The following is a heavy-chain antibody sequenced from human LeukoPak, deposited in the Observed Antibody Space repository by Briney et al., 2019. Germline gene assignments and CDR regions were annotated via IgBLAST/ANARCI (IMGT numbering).Heavy chain of an antibody. CDR2: IYYSGST. D-gene: IGHD6-13*01. J-gene: IGHJ5*02. CDR1: GGSISSGGYS. Sequence: PSQTLSLTCAVSGGSISSGGYSWSWIRQPPGKGLEWIGYIYYSGSTYYNPSLKSRVTISVDTSKNQFSLKLSSVTAADTAVYYCASYSSSWYTFDPWGQGTLVTVSS. V-gene: IGHV4-30-4*07. CDR3: ASYSSSWYTFDP.